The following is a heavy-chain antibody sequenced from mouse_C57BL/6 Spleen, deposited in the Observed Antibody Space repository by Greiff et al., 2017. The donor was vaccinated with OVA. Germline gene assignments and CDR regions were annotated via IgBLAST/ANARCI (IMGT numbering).Heavy chain of an antibody. D-gene: IGHD2-3*01. CDR1: GFTFSSYG. CDR3: ASKIYDGYYEGFAY. V-gene: IGHV5-6*01. Sequence: EVQLVESGGDLVKPGGSLKLSCAASGFTFSSYGMSWVRQTPDKRLAWVATISSGGSYTYYPDSVKGRFTISRDNAKNTLYLQMSSLKSEDTAMYYCASKIYDGYYEGFAYWGQGTLVTVSA. J-gene: IGHJ3*01. CDR2: ISSGGSYT.